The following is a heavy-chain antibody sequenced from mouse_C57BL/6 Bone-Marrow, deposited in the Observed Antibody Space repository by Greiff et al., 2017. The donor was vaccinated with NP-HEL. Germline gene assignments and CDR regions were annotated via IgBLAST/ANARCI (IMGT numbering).Heavy chain of an antibody. CDR3: ARGGGYYFWYFDV. Sequence: QVQLQQSGAELARPGASVKLSCKASGYTFTSYGISWVKQRTGQGLEWIGEIYPRSGNPYYNEKFKGKATLTADKSSSTAYMELRSLTSEDSAVYFCARGGGYYFWYFDVWGTGTTVTVSS. CDR2: IYPRSGNP. V-gene: IGHV1-81*01. CDR1: GYTFTSYG. J-gene: IGHJ1*03. D-gene: IGHD2-3*01.